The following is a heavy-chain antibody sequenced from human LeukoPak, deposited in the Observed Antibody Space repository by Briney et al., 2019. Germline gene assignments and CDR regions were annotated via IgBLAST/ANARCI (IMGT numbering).Heavy chain of an antibody. Sequence: SETLSLTCTVSGGSISSYYWSWIRQPPGKGLEWIGYIYYSGSTNYNPSLKSRVTISVDTSKNQFSLKLSPVTAADTAVYYCAKDWAASIAVAEHFDYWGQGTLVTVSS. CDR2: IYYSGST. V-gene: IGHV4-59*01. CDR3: AKDWAASIAVAEHFDY. J-gene: IGHJ4*02. CDR1: GGSISSYY. D-gene: IGHD6-19*01.